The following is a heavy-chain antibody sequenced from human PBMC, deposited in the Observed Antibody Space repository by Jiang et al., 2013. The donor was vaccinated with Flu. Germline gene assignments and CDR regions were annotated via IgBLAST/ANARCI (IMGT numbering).Heavy chain of an antibody. Sequence: ETLSLTCTVSGGSISSYYWSWIRQPPGKGLEWIGYIYYSGSTNYNPSLKSRVTISVDTSKNQFSLKLSSVTAADTAVYYCARGGGNVEVLRFLEWPFLPSFAFDIWGQGTMVTVSS. V-gene: IGHV4-59*12. CDR2: IYYSGST. CDR1: GGSISSYY. CDR3: ARGGGNVEVLRFLEWPFLPSFAFDI. J-gene: IGHJ3*02. D-gene: IGHD3-3*01.